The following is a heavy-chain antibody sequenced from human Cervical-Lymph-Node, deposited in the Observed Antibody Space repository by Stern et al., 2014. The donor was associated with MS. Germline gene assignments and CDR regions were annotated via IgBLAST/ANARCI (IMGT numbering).Heavy chain of an antibody. CDR2: IYWNDDK. Sequence: QVTLRESGPTLVKPTQTLTLTCSFSGFSLSTGGVGVGWIRQPPGKALEWLGLIYWNDDKVYSPSLKSRLTITKDTSKNQVVLTVTNMDPVDTGTYYCAHSRDPHIYCSTNTCLMWFGPWGQGTLVTVSS. V-gene: IGHV2-5*01. J-gene: IGHJ5*02. CDR3: AHSRDPHIYCSTNTCLMWFGP. CDR1: GFSLSTGGVG. D-gene: IGHD2-2*01.